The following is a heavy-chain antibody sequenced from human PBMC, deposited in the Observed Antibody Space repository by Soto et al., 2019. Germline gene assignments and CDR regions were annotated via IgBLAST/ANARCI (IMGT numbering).Heavy chain of an antibody. CDR1: GFTFTGSA. D-gene: IGHD2-15*01. V-gene: IGHV1-58*02. J-gene: IGHJ4*02. Sequence: QMQLVQSGPEVKKPGTSVKVSCKASGFTFTGSAMQWVRQARGQRLEWIGWIVVGSGHTNYAQKFQERVTITRDMSTSTAYMELSSLRSEDTAVYYCAADSRYCSGGNCEDYWGQGTLVTVSS. CDR2: IVVGSGHT. CDR3: AADSRYCSGGNCEDY.